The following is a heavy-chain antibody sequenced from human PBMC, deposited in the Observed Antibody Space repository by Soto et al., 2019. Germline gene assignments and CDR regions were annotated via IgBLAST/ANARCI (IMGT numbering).Heavy chain of an antibody. V-gene: IGHV3-48*03. CDR2: ISSDGYTI. J-gene: IGHJ4*02. Sequence: EVQLVESGGGLVKPGGSLRLSCAASGFTFTSYEMAWVRQAPGKGLEWVSYISSDGYTIRYTASVRGRFTISRDDAKNSVDLQMNSLGDEDTDFYYCAGGIMYSGSYREWGQGTLVSVSS. CDR1: GFTFTSYE. D-gene: IGHD1-26*01. CDR3: AGGIMYSGSYRE.